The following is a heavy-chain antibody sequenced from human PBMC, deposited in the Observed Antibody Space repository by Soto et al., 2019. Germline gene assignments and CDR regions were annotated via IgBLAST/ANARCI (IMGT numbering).Heavy chain of an antibody. CDR2: IYQSGST. J-gene: IGHJ5*02. CDR1: GGSISTGGYS. Sequence: QLQLQESGSGLVKPSQTLSLTCAVSGGSISTGGYSWSWIRHPPGKGLEWIGYIYQSGSTHYNPSLKGRVTISVDRSKNLFSLKLSSVAAADTAVYYCARVRYYWNEEMRGFDPWGQGTLVTVSS. CDR3: ARVRYYWNEEMRGFDP. D-gene: IGHD1-1*01. V-gene: IGHV4-30-2*01.